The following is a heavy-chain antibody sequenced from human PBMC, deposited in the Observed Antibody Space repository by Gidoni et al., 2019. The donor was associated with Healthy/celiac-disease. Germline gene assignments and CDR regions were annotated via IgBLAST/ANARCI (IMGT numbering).Heavy chain of an antibody. CDR3: ARVSGGSYCEGGHRHNWFDP. V-gene: IGHV4-34*01. CDR2: INHSGST. D-gene: IGHD1-26*01. J-gene: IGHJ5*02. CDR1: GGSFSGYY. Sequence: QVQLQQWGAGLLKPSATLSLTCAVYGGSFSGYYWSWIRQPPGKGLEWIGEINHSGSTNYNPSLKSRVTISVDTSKNQFSLKLSSVTAADTAVYYCARVSGGSYCEGGHRHNWFDPWGQGTLVTVSS.